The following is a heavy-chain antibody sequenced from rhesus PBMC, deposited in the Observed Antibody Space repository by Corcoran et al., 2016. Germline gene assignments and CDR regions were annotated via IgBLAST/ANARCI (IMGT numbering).Heavy chain of an antibody. V-gene: IGHV3S5*01. J-gene: IGHJ3*01. CDR1: GFTFSSDG. CDR3: AKDRDAFDF. CDR2: ISNGGGST. Sequence: EVQLVESGGGLVQPGGSLRLSCAASGFTFSSDGMSWVRQAPGKGLEWVSYISNGGGSTYYADSVMGRFTISRDNSNNTLSLQMNSLRAEDTAVYYCAKDRDAFDFWGQGLRVTVSS.